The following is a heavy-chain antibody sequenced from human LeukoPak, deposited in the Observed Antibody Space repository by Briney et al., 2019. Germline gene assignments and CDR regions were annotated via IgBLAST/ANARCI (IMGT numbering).Heavy chain of an antibody. CDR1: GFTFSSYG. J-gene: IGHJ6*02. V-gene: IGHV3-33*01. CDR3: ARVLTGSHYYYYGMDV. D-gene: IGHD1-20*01. Sequence: PGGSLRLPCAASGFTFSSYGMHWVRQAPGKGLEWVAVIWYDGSNKYYADSVKGRFTISRDNSKNTLYLQMNSLRAEDTAVYYCARVLTGSHYYYYGMDVWGQGTTVTVSS. CDR2: IWYDGSNK.